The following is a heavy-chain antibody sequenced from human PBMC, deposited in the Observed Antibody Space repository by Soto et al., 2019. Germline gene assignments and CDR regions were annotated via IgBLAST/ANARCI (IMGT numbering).Heavy chain of an antibody. J-gene: IGHJ3*01. CDR3: ATHYLPTDNAFDV. D-gene: IGHD2-2*01. V-gene: IGHV5-51*01. CDR2: IYPGDSDT. CDR1: GYSFTNYW. Sequence: GESLKISCKGSGYSFTNYWIGWVRQMPGKGLEWMGIIYPGDSDTRYSPSFQGLVTFSADKSINTAYLQWSSLKASDTAMYYCATHYLPTDNAFDVWGQGTMVTVSS.